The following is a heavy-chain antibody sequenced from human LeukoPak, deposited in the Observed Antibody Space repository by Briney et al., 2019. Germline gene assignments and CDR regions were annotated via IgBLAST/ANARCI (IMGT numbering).Heavy chain of an antibody. CDR1: GFTFSPYA. V-gene: IGHV3-30*04. CDR3: AREAEAFDY. Sequence: GRSLRLSCAASGFTFSPYAMHWVRQAPGKGLEWVAVISYDGRNKYYADTGKGRFTISRDNSKNTLYLQMNSLRPEDTAVYFCAREAEAFDYWGQGTLVTVSS. CDR2: ISYDGRNK. J-gene: IGHJ4*02.